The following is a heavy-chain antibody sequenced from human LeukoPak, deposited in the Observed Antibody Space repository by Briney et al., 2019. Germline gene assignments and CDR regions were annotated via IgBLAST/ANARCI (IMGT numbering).Heavy chain of an antibody. D-gene: IGHD3-10*01. Sequence: PGGSLRLSCAASGFTFSSYAMSWVRQAPGKGLEWIGEIYHSGSTNYNPSLKSQVTISVDKSKNQFSLKLSSVTAADTAVYYCARVTTMVRGEEFDPWGQGTLVTVSS. CDR1: GFTFSSYAM. CDR3: ARVTTMVRGEEFDP. J-gene: IGHJ5*02. V-gene: IGHV4-4*02. CDR2: IYHSGST.